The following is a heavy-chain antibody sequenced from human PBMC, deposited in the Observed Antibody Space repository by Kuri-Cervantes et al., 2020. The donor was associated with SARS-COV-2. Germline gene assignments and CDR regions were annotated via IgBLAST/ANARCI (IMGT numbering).Heavy chain of an antibody. CDR2: IYYSGST. Sequence: GSLRLSCTVSGGSISSYYWSWIRQPPGKGLEWIGYIYYSGSTNYNPSLKSRVTISVDTSKNQLSLKLSSVTAADTAVYYCASARAFDIWGQGTMVTVSS. CDR1: GGSISSYY. CDR3: ASARAFDI. J-gene: IGHJ3*02. V-gene: IGHV4-59*12.